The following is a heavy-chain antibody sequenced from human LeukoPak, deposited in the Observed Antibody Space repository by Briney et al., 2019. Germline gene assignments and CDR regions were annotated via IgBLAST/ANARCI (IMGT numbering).Heavy chain of an antibody. CDR3: ARDAGKSLVAVAGSGWYDP. D-gene: IGHD6-19*01. V-gene: IGHV4-59*12. J-gene: IGHJ5*02. Sequence: SETLSLTCTVSGGSISGYYWSWIRQPPGKGPEWIGYIYYSGSTNYNPSLKSRVTISVDTSKNQFSLKLTSATAADTAVYYCARDAGKSLVAVAGSGWYDPWGQGTLVTVSS. CDR1: GGSISGYY. CDR2: IYYSGST.